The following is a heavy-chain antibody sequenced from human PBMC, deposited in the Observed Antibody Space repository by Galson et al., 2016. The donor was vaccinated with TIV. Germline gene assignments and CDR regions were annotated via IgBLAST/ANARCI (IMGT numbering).Heavy chain of an antibody. CDR1: GYSFNSHG. V-gene: IGHV1-18*01. Sequence: SVKVSCKASGYSFNSHGISWVRQAPGQGLERMGWISAYSPNMKYAQKFQDRVTLTTDTSTSTAYMELRSLTSDDTAIYYCARDPRHYYGRFDYWRQGTLVTVSS. CDR3: ARDPRHYYGRFDY. D-gene: IGHD3-10*01. J-gene: IGHJ4*02. CDR2: ISAYSPNM.